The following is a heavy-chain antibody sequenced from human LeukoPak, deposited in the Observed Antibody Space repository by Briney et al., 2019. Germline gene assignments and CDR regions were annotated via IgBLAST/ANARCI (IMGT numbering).Heavy chain of an antibody. D-gene: IGHD3-10*01. J-gene: IGHJ6*02. Sequence: ASVKVSCTVSGYTLTELSMHWVRQAPGKGLEWMGGFDPEDGETIYAQKFQGRVTMTEDTSTDTAYMELSSLRSEDTAVYYSATGLTGFRGYYYYGMDVWGQGTTVTVSS. V-gene: IGHV1-24*01. CDR3: ATGLTGFRGYYYYGMDV. CDR1: GYTLTELS. CDR2: FDPEDGET.